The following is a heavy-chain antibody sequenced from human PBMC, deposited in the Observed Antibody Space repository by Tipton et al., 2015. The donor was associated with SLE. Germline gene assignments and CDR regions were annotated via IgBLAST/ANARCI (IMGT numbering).Heavy chain of an antibody. CDR1: GGSISSSSYY. D-gene: IGHD6-6*01. Sequence: TLSLTCTVSGGSISSSSYYWGWIRQPPGKGLEWIGSIYYSGSTYYNPSLKSRVTISVDTSKNQFSLKLSSVTAADTAVYYCARHSYSSFSLYYYGVDVWGLGTTVIVSS. CDR2: IYYSGST. J-gene: IGHJ6*02. CDR3: ARHSYSSFSLYYYGVDV. V-gene: IGHV4-39*07.